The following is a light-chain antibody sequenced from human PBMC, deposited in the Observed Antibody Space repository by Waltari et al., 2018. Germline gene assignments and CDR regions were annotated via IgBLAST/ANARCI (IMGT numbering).Light chain of an antibody. CDR2: AAS. Sequence: IQLTQTRSTLLASVRDRFTIACRASQGISSLLAWYQQKPGKAPKLLIYAASTLQSGVPSRFSGSGSGTDFTLTISSLQPGDFATYYCQQLLTYPRTFGQGTRVEI. CDR1: QGISSL. CDR3: QQLLTYPRT. J-gene: IGKJ1*01. V-gene: IGKV1-9*01.